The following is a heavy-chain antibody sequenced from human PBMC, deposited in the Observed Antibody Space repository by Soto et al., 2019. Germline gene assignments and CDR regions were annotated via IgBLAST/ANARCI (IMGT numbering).Heavy chain of an antibody. D-gene: IGHD3-10*01. J-gene: IGHJ6*02. Sequence: GGSLRLSCVASAFTFSDYSMHWVRQAPGKGLEWVAAISGDGIKKSYADSVKGRATLSRDNAKSTLYLQMDNLRAEDTAVYFCGRDLGGSGTPLEYYGMDVWGRGTTVTVSS. CDR1: AFTFSDYS. V-gene: IGHV3-30*04. CDR3: GRDLGGSGTPLEYYGMDV. CDR2: ISGDGIKK.